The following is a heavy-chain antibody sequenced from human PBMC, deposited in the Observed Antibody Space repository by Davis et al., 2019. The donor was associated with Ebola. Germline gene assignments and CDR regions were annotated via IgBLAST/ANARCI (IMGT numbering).Heavy chain of an antibody. J-gene: IGHJ4*02. CDR2: ISYDGSNK. CDR1: GFTFSSYG. V-gene: IGHV3-30*18. Sequence: GESLKISCAASGFTFSSYGMHWVRQAPGKGLEWVAVISYDGSNKYYADSVKGRFTISRDNSKNTLYLQTNSLRAEDTAVYYCAKTLERIAASGAFDFWGQGSLVTVSP. D-gene: IGHD6-13*01. CDR3: AKTLERIAASGAFDF.